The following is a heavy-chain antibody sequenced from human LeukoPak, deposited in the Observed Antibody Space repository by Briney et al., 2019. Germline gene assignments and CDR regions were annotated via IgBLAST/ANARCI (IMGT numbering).Heavy chain of an antibody. V-gene: IGHV4-59*12. D-gene: IGHD6-13*01. J-gene: IGHJ4*02. CDR2: IYYSGST. CDR1: GGSISSYY. CDR3: ARRGQQLVGGYFDY. Sequence: SETLSLTCTVSGGSISSYYWSWIRQPPGKGLEWIGYIYYSGSTNYNPSLKSRVTISVDTSKNQFSLKLSSVTAADTAVYYCARRGQQLVGGYFDYWGQGTLVTVSS.